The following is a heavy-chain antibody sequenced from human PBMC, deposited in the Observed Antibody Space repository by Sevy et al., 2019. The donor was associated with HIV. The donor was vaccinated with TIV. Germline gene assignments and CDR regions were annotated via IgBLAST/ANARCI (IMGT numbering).Heavy chain of an antibody. V-gene: IGHV3-23*01. CDR1: GFTFSSYA. CDR2: ISGSGGST. CDR3: AKGGVWFGDLFYY. Sequence: GESLKISCAASGFTFSSYAMSWVRQAPGKGLEWVSAISGSGGSTYYADSVKGRFTISRDNSKNTLYLQMNSLRAEDTAVYYCAKGGVWFGDLFYYWGQGTLVTVSS. D-gene: IGHD3-10*01. J-gene: IGHJ4*02.